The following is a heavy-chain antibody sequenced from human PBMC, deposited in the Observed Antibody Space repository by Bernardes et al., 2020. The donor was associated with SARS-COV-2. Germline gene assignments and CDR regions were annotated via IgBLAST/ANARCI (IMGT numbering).Heavy chain of an antibody. J-gene: IGHJ4*02. CDR3: ARDSQWELLDY. D-gene: IGHD1-26*01. V-gene: IGHV1-24*01. CDR2: FDPKHGKT. CDR1: GYTLTEFS. Sequence: ASVKVSCKVSGYTLTEFSMHWVRQAPGKGLEWVGGFDPKHGKTIYAQRFQGRVSMTTDTSTSTAYMELRSLRSDDTAVYYCARDSQWELLDYWGQGTLVTVSS.